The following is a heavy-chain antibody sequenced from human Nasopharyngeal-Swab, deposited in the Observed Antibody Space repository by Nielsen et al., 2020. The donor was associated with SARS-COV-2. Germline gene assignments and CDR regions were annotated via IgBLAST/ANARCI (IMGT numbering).Heavy chain of an antibody. CDR3: AREVVGGLVDS. D-gene: IGHD1-26*01. CDR2: FSYTGIT. V-gene: IGHV4-61*01. CDR1: GGSISSGSIRSYY. Sequence: GSLRLSCTVSGGSISSGSIRSYYWSWIRRPPGKGLEWIGYFSYTGITNYNPSLKSRVTISVDMSKNQFSLKLSSVAAADTAVYYCAREVVGGLVDSWGQGTLVTVSS. J-gene: IGHJ4*02.